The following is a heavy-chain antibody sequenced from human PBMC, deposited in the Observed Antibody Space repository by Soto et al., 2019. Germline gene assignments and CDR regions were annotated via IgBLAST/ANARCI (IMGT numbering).Heavy chain of an antibody. CDR2: IRSKAYGGTT. J-gene: IGHJ6*02. Sequence: SLSLSCTASGFTFGDYARSWVRQARWKGLEWVGFIRSKAYGGTTEYAASVKGRFTISRDDSKSIAYLQMNSLKTEDTAVYYCGVVPAAIPNYYYYYGMDVWGQGTTVTVS. CDR1: GFTFGDYA. D-gene: IGHD2-2*01. CDR3: GVVPAAIPNYYYYYGMDV. V-gene: IGHV3-49*04.